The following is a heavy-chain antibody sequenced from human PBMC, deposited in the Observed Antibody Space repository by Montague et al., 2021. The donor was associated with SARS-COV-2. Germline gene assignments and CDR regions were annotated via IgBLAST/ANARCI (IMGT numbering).Heavy chain of an antibody. CDR3: ARKVEDVVVIVMVPLYYHFMDD. D-gene: IGHD2-21*01. J-gene: IGHJ6*03. CDR2: IYYSGST. V-gene: IGHV4-39*01. Sequence: SETLSLTCTVSGDPISSSIYYWGWIRHPPGKGLEGIVSIYYSGSTYYNPSLKSRVSISVDTSKNQFSLKMSSVTAADMAVYYCARKVEDVVVIVMVPLYYHFMDDWGRGTMVTVSS. CDR1: GDPISSSIYY.